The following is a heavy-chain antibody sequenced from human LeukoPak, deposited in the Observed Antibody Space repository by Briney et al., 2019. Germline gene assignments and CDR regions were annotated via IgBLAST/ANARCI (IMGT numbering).Heavy chain of an antibody. Sequence: GESLKISCKGSGYSFTSYWISWVRQMPGKGLEWMGRIDPSDAYTNYSPSFQGHVTISADKSISTAYLQWSSLKASDTAMYYCASKILAASGTVGAFDIWGQGTMVTVSS. CDR2: IDPSDAYT. CDR1: GYSFTSYW. CDR3: ASKILAASGTVGAFDI. J-gene: IGHJ3*02. V-gene: IGHV5-10-1*01. D-gene: IGHD6-13*01.